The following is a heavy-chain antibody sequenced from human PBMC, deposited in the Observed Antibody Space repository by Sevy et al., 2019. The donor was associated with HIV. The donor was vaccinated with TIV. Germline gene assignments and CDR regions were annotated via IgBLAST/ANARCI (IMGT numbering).Heavy chain of an antibody. CDR3: ARGRAPDNGRYYFDS. Sequence: ASVKVYCKASGYIFGIYDIAWVRQAPGQGLEWMGWITPYSGDTNYAQKLQGRVTMTTDTSTRTSYMELSSLTSDDAGDYYCARGRAPDNGRYYFDSWAQGTLVTVSS. CDR2: ITPYSGDT. CDR1: GYIFGIYD. V-gene: IGHV1-18*01. D-gene: IGHD1-26*01. J-gene: IGHJ4*02.